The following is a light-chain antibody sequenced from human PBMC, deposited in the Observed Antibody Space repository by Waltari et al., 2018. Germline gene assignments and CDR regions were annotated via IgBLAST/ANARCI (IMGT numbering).Light chain of an antibody. Sequence: IVLTQSPATLSVSPGEEATLSCRASQRIAPNVAWYQQKPGQGPRLLIPDASTRVAGVPARFSGGGSGTEFTLTISSLQSEDVAVYYCQQYNHYYSFGQGTRLEIK. J-gene: IGKJ2*01. CDR1: QRIAPN. CDR2: DAS. V-gene: IGKV3-15*01. CDR3: QQYNHYYS.